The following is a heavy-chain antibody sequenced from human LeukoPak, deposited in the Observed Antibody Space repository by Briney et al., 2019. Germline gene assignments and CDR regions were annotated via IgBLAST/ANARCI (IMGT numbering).Heavy chain of an antibody. V-gene: IGHV3-30-3*01. Sequence: GGSLRLSCAASGFTFSSYAMHWVRQAPGKGLEWVAVISYDGSNKYYADSVKGRFTISRDNSKNTLYLQMNSLRAEDTAVYYCARDADGDNYPYYFDYWGQGTLVTVSS. CDR2: ISYDGSNK. CDR3: ARDADGDNYPYYFDY. D-gene: IGHD5-24*01. CDR1: GFTFSSYA. J-gene: IGHJ4*02.